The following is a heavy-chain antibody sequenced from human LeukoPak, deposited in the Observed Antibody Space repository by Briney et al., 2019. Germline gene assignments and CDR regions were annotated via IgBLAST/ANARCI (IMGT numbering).Heavy chain of an antibody. CDR1: GFTFSDYY. Sequence: GGSLRLSCAASGFTFSDYYMSWIRQAPGKGLEWVSYISSSGSTIYYADSVKGRFTISRDNAKNSLYLQMNSLRAEDTAVYYCAKGRDMVRGVIDYFDYWGQGTLVTVSS. D-gene: IGHD3-10*01. V-gene: IGHV3-11*01. J-gene: IGHJ4*02. CDR2: ISSSGSTI. CDR3: AKGRDMVRGVIDYFDY.